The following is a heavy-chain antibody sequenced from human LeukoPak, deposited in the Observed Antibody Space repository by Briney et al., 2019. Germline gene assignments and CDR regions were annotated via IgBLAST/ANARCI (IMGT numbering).Heavy chain of an antibody. CDR2: INHSGST. CDR1: GVSFSGYY. D-gene: IGHD2-15*01. Sequence: SETLSLTCAVYGVSFSGYYWSWIRQPPGKGLEWIGEINHSGSTNYNPSLKSRVTISVDTSKNQLSLKLSSVTAADTAEYYCARGFLDRPRRIEYYYYMDVWGKGTTVTVSS. CDR3: ARGFLDRPRRIEYYYYMDV. V-gene: IGHV4-34*01. J-gene: IGHJ6*03.